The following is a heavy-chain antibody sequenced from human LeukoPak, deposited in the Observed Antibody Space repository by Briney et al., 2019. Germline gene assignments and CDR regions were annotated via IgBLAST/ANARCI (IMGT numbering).Heavy chain of an antibody. Sequence: SETLSLTCTVAGGSIRNNYWSWNRQPPGKGLEWIGYVYHSGTTTYKPSLKSRVTISLDTSKNQFSLNLTSVTAADTAMYYCARGNYLTFDFWGQGTLVSVSS. D-gene: IGHD1-7*01. CDR1: GGSIRNNY. J-gene: IGHJ4*02. V-gene: IGHV4-59*08. CDR3: ARGNYLTFDF. CDR2: VYHSGTT.